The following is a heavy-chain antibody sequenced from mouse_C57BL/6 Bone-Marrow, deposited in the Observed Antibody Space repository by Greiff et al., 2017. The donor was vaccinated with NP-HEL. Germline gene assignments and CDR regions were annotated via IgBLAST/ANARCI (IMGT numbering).Heavy chain of an antibody. CDR1: GYTFTSYG. Sequence: QVQLKESGAELARPGASVKLSCKASGYTFTSYGISWVKQRTGQGLEWIGEIYPRSGNTYYNEKFKGKATLTADKSSSTAYMELRSLTSEDSAVYFCARWGYGSSYTAWFAYWGQGTLVTVSA. CDR2: IYPRSGNT. CDR3: ARWGYGSSYTAWFAY. V-gene: IGHV1-81*01. D-gene: IGHD1-1*01. J-gene: IGHJ3*01.